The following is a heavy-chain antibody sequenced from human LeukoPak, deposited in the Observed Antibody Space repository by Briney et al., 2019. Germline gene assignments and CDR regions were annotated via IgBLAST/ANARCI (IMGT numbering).Heavy chain of an antibody. CDR2: ISGYVGST. CDR1: GFTFSNYV. D-gene: IGHD6-19*01. CDR3: ARDRGSVAVAGIDY. J-gene: IGHJ4*02. V-gene: IGHV3-23*01. Sequence: GGSLRLSCAASGFTFSNYVMSWVRQAPGKGLEWVSAISGYVGSTYYADSVKGRFTISRDNSKNTLYLQMNSLRAEDTAVYYCARDRGSVAVAGIDYWGQGTLVTVSS.